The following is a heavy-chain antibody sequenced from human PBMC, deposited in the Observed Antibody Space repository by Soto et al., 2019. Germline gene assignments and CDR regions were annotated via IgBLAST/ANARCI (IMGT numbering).Heavy chain of an antibody. CDR2: IKQDGSEK. D-gene: IGHD3-16*02. CDR3: ASPNYDYIWGSYRPTDAFDI. Sequence: PGGSLRLSCAASGFTFSSYWMSWVRQAPGKGLEWVANIKQDGSEKYYVDSVKGRFTISRDNAKNSLYLQMNSLRAEVTAVYYCASPNYDYIWGSYRPTDAFDIWGQGTMVTVSS. CDR1: GFTFSSYW. J-gene: IGHJ3*02. V-gene: IGHV3-7*01.